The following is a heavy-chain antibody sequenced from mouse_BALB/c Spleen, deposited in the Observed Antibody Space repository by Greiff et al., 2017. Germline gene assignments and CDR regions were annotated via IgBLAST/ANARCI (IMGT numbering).Heavy chain of an antibody. CDR3: ARFLKEDYRYDVGY. J-gene: IGHJ2*01. CDR1: GYTFTNYW. Sequence: QVQLQQSGAELVRPGTSVKISCKASGYTFTNYWLGWVKQRPGHGLEWIGDIYPGGGYTNYNEKFKGKATLTADTSSSTAYMQLSSLTSEDSAVYFCARFLKEDYRYDVGYWGQGTTLTVSS. CDR2: IYPGGGYT. V-gene: IGHV1-63*02. D-gene: IGHD2-14*01.